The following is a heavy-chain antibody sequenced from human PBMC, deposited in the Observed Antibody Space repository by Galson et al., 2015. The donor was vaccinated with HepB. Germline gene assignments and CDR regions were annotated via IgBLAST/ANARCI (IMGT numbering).Heavy chain of an antibody. CDR2: INHSGST. J-gene: IGHJ4*02. CDR1: GGSFSGYY. Sequence: ETLSLTCAVYGGSFSGYYWSWIRQPPGKGLEWIGEINHSGSTNYNPSLKSRVTISVDTSKNQLSLKLSSVTAADTAVYYCASTIYYDSSWGQGTLVTVSS. V-gene: IGHV4-34*01. CDR3: ASTIYYDSS. D-gene: IGHD3-22*01.